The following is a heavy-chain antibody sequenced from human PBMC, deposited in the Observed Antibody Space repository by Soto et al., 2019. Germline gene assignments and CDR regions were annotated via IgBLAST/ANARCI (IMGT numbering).Heavy chain of an antibody. CDR3: ATRAADYDFWSGYYSYYYYMDV. CDR2: IYYSGST. D-gene: IGHD3-3*01. Sequence: SETLSLTCTVSGGSISSYYWSWIRQPPGKGLEWIGYIYYSGSTNYNPSLKSRVTISVDTSKNQFSLKLSSATAADTAVYYCATRAADYDFWSGYYSYYYYMDVWGKGTTVTVSS. V-gene: IGHV4-59*08. CDR1: GGSISSYY. J-gene: IGHJ6*03.